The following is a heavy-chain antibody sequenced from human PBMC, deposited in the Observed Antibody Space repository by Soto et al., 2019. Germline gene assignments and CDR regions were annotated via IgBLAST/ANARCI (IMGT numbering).Heavy chain of an antibody. CDR3: AKKPPSSIQGWAFGMDV. CDR1: GFSVTTNY. V-gene: IGHV3-53*02. D-gene: IGHD1-26*01. CDR2: TFTGGST. J-gene: IGHJ6*02. Sequence: EVQLVETEGGLIQPGGSLRLSCLASGFSVTTNYIIWVRQPPGKGLEWVSTTFTGGSTHYADSVKGRFSISRDNSKNTVYPQMNNLRVEDTAVYYCAKKPPSSIQGWAFGMDVWGQGSTVSVSS.